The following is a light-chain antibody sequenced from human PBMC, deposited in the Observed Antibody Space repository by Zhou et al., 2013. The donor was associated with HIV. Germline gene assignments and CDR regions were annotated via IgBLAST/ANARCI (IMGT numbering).Light chain of an antibody. Sequence: DIVMTQSPLSLPVTPGEPASISCGSSQSLLHSNGYNYLDWYLQKPGQSPQLLIYLGSNRASGVPDRFSGSGSRTDFTLRISRVEAEDVGVYYCMQALQTPFTFGPGTKVDIK. CDR2: LGS. CDR1: QSLLHSNGYNY. CDR3: MQALQTPFT. V-gene: IGKV2-28*01. J-gene: IGKJ3*01.